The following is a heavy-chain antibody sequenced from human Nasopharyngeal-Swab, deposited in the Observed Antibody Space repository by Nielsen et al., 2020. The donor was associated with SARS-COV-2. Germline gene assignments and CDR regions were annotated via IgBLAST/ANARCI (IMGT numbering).Heavy chain of an antibody. D-gene: IGHD3-10*01. CDR3: ARDLISNYYGSGSWSYYYYYGMDV. CDR2: INPNSGGT. J-gene: IGHJ6*02. CDR1: GYTFTGYY. Sequence: ASVKVSCKASGYTFTGYYMHWVRQAPGPGLAWMGRINPNSGGTNYAQKFHGRVTMTMDTSISTAYMELSRLRSDDTAVYYCARDLISNYYGSGSWSYYYYYGMDVWGQGTTVTVSS. V-gene: IGHV1-2*06.